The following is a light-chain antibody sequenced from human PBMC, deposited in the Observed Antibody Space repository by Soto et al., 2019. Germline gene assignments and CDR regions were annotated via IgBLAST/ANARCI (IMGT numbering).Light chain of an antibody. Sequence: QSVPIQPASVSGSPGQSITISCTGSSSDVGIFNLVSWYQQYPGKAPKLVLYEVSKWPSGISHRFSGSKSGNTASLTISGLQAEDEADYYCCSYAVSRTWVFGGGTKLTVL. CDR2: EVS. V-gene: IGLV2-23*02. J-gene: IGLJ3*02. CDR3: CSYAVSRTWV. CDR1: SSDVGIFNL.